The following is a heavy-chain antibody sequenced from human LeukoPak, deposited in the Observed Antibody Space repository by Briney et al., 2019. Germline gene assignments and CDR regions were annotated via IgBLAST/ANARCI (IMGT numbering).Heavy chain of an antibody. CDR3: AQTRGLTKTGPAN. CDR2: ICGSGACT. Sequence: GSLRLSCAASGFTFSSYAMTWVRQAPGKGLEWVSGICGSGACTYYADSVKGRFTISRGNSKNTVHLQMNSLRAEDTAVYFCAQTRGLTKTGPANWGQGTLVTVSS. CDR1: GFTFSSYA. J-gene: IGHJ4*02. D-gene: IGHD4/OR15-4a*01. V-gene: IGHV3-23*01.